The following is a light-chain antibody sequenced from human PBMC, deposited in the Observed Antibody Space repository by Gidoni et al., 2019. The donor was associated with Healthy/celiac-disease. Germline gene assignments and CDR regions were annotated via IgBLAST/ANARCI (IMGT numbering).Light chain of an antibody. CDR3: QQRSNWPPT. Sequence: EIVLTQSPATLSLSPGERATLSCRASQSVSSYLAWYQQKPVQAPRLLIYDASNRATGIPARFSGSGSGTDFTLTISSLEPEDFAVYYCQQRSNWPPTFXPXTKVDIK. J-gene: IGKJ3*01. V-gene: IGKV3-11*01. CDR2: DAS. CDR1: QSVSSY.